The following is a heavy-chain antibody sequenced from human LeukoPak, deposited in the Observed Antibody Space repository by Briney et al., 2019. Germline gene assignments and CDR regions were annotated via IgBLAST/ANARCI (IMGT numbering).Heavy chain of an antibody. CDR2: ISYDGSNK. CDR3: AKDGGGSDSSAFDI. V-gene: IGHV3-30*18. Sequence: GGSVRLSCAASGFTFSSYGMHWVRQAPGKGLEWVEVISYDGSNKYYADSVKGRFTISRDNSKNTLYLQMNSLRAEDTAVYYCAKDGGGSDSSAFDIWGQGTMVTVSS. J-gene: IGHJ3*02. CDR1: GFTFSSYG. D-gene: IGHD3-22*01.